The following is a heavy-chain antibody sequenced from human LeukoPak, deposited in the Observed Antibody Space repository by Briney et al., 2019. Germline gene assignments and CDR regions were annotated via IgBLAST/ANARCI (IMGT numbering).Heavy chain of an antibody. CDR3: ARGGSGRLYYYMDV. D-gene: IGHD3-10*01. CDR2: IIPIFGTA. Sequence: GASVKVSCKASGGTFSSYAISWVRQAPGQGLEWMGGIIPIFGTANYAQKFQGRVTITTDESTSTAYMELSSLRSEDTAVYYCARGGSGRLYYYMDVWGKGTTVTVSS. J-gene: IGHJ6*03. CDR1: GGTFSSYA. V-gene: IGHV1-69*05.